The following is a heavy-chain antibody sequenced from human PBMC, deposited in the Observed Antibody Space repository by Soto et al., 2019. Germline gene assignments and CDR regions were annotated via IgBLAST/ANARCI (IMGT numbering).Heavy chain of an antibody. CDR3: ARLDRGVYYYYGLAF. Sequence: PGGSLRLSCEASGFSFTTFSMNWVRQAPGKGLEYVAVISSSSGNIYYADSVKGRLPVPRDNATNTVFLRRSGLRPEVTVVYYCARLDRGVYYYYGLAFWARGTPVPV. CDR2: ISSSSGNI. J-gene: IGHJ6*02. V-gene: IGHV3-21*01. CDR1: GFSFTTFS.